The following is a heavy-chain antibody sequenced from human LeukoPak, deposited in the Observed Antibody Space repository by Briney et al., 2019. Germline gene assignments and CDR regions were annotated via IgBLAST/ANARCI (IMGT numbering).Heavy chain of an antibody. D-gene: IGHD3-10*01. J-gene: IGHJ4*02. CDR3: ARGYKEFDY. CDR2: IYHSGST. Sequence: SETLSLTCAVSGGSISSGGYSWSWIRQPPGKGLEWIGYIYHSGSTYYNPSLKSRVTISVDRSKNQFSLKLSSVTAADTAVYYCARGYKEFDYWGRGTLVTVSS. CDR1: GGSISSGGYS. V-gene: IGHV4-30-2*01.